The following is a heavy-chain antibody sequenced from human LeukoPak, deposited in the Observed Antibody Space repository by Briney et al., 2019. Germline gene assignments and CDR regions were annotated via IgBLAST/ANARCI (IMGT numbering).Heavy chain of an antibody. V-gene: IGHV1-69*05. CDR2: IIPIFGTA. Sequence: SVKVSCKASGGTFSSYAISWVRQAPGQGLEWMGRIIPIFGTANYAQKFQGRVTITTDESTSTAYMELSSLRSEDTAVYYCARDLGWDYYDSSGYYYGNAPLNNWLDPWGQGTLVTVSS. CDR1: GGTFSSYA. D-gene: IGHD3-22*01. J-gene: IGHJ5*02. CDR3: ARDLGWDYYDSSGYYYGNAPLNNWLDP.